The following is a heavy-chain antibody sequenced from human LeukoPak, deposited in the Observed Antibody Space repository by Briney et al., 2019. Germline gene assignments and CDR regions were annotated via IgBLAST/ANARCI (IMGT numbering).Heavy chain of an antibody. J-gene: IGHJ4*02. CDR3: ARDLPRPDPSSTEEPRGSDY. Sequence: SVKVSCKASGGTFSSYAISWVRQAPGQGLEWMGRIIPIFGTANYAQKFQGRVTITTDESTSTAYMELSSLRPEDTAVYYCARDLPRPDPSSTEEPRGSDYWGQGTLVTVSS. V-gene: IGHV1-69*05. CDR2: IIPIFGTA. D-gene: IGHD6-13*01. CDR1: GGTFSSYA.